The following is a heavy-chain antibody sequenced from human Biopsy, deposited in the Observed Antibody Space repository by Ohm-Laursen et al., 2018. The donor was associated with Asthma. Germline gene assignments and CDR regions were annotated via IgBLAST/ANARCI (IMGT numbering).Heavy chain of an antibody. V-gene: IGHV4-61*03. CDR2: IYYTGRT. D-gene: IGHD2-8*01. CDR1: GGSVTSGSYY. Sequence: SDTLSLTCSVSGGSVTSGSYYWSWVRQPPGKGLEWLGNIYYTGRTNYNPSLKSRLFISADTSKNHFSLKLTSVTAADTAVYYCTRDNGAHSSEYLYSWGQGSLVTVSS. J-gene: IGHJ1*01. CDR3: TRDNGAHSSEYLYS.